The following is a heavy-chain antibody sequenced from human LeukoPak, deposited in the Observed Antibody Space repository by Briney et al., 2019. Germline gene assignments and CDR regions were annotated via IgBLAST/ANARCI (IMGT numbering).Heavy chain of an antibody. CDR1: GGSISSGGYY. J-gene: IGHJ3*02. CDR3: ARYSPVLWLPNRALAFDI. Sequence: PSQTLSLTCTVSGGSISSGGYYWSWIRQPPGKGLEWIGYIYHSGSTYYNPSLKSRVTISVDRSKNQFSLKLSSVTAADTAVYYCARYSPVLWLPNRALAFDIWGQGTMVTVSS. D-gene: IGHD6-19*01. V-gene: IGHV4-30-2*01. CDR2: IYHSGST.